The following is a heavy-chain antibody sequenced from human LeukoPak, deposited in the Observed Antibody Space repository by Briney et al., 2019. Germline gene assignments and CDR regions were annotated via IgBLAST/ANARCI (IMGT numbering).Heavy chain of an antibody. CDR2: ISGSGGST. J-gene: IGHJ6*02. CDR1: GFTFSTYA. CDR3: AKEDPKYYYHGMDV. V-gene: IGHV3-23*01. Sequence: GGSLRLSCTASGFTFSTYAMSWVRQAPGKGLEWVSAISGSGGSTFYADSVKGRFTISRDTSKNTLYLQMNSLRAEDTAVYYCAKEDPKYYYHGMDVWGQGTTVTVSS.